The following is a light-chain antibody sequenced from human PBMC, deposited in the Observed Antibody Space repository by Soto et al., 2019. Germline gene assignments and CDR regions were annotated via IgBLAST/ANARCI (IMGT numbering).Light chain of an antibody. V-gene: IGKV1-39*01. CDR2: AAS. CDR3: QQSYSSPPT. CDR1: QSISNH. J-gene: IGKJ1*01. Sequence: DIHLTQSPSSLSASVEDRVIITCRASQSISNHLNWYQQKPGKAPKLLIFAASSLQSGVPSRFSGSRPGTDFTLTISSLQPEDFATYYCQQSYSSPPTFGQGTKVDIK.